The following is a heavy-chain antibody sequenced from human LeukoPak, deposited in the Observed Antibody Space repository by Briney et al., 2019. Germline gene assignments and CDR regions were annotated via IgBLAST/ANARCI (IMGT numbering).Heavy chain of an antibody. D-gene: IGHD3-16*02. Sequence: PGGSLRLSCAASGFTFSNYGMHWVRQAPGKGLEWLAVIWFDGTNKYYADSVRCRFTISRDNSKNTLYLQMSSLRAEDMAVYYCARVNRGDAFDIWGQGTLVTVSS. CDR1: GFTFSNYG. J-gene: IGHJ3*02. CDR3: ARVNRGDAFDI. V-gene: IGHV3-33*01. CDR2: IWFDGTNK.